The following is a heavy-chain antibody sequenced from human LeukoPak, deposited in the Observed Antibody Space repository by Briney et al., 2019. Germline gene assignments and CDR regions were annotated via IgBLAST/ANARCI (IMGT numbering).Heavy chain of an antibody. J-gene: IGHJ6*02. V-gene: IGHV3-30-3*01. CDR1: GFTFSSYA. D-gene: IGHD3-22*01. CDR2: ISYGGSNK. CDR3: ARASRAGDSSRRPELEGYYYYGMDV. Sequence: PGGSLRLSCAASGFTFSSYAMHWVRQAPGKGLEWVAVISYGGSNKYYADSVKGRFTISRDNSKNTLYLQMNSLRAEDTAVYYCARASRAGDSSRRPELEGYYYYGMDVWGQGTTVTVSS.